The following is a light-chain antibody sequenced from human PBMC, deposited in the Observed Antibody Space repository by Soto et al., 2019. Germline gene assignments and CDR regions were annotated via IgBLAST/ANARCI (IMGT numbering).Light chain of an antibody. CDR2: RAS. V-gene: IGKV1-5*03. J-gene: IGKJ1*01. Sequence: DIQMTQSPSTLSASVGDTVTITCRASQSISSWLAWYQQKPGKAPKVLIYRASKLESGVPSRFSGSGSGTEFTLTISSLQPEDFATYYCQQSYSTPWTFGQGTKVDIK. CDR1: QSISSW. CDR3: QQSYSTPWT.